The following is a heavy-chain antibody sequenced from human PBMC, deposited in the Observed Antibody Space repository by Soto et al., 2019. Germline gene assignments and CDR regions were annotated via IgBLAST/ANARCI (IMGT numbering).Heavy chain of an antibody. CDR1: GGSFSGYY. Sequence: QVQIQQWGAGLMKPSETLSLTCAVYGGSFSGYYWNWIRQPPGEGLEWIGEINRSGRTNYSPSLKSRVAISVDTSKNQFSLKLNSVTAADTAVYYCPRHGDYSGVDYWGHGTLVTVSS. V-gene: IGHV4-34*01. CDR2: INRSGRT. J-gene: IGHJ4*01. D-gene: IGHD4-17*01. CDR3: PRHGDYSGVDY.